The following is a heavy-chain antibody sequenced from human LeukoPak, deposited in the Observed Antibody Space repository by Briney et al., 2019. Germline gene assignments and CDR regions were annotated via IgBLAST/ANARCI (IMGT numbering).Heavy chain of an antibody. Sequence: SGGSLRLSCTASGFTFSSYAMSWVRQAPEKGLEWVSALTGSGGGTYYADSLQGRFTISRDNSKNTLHLQMNSLRAEDTAAYYCAKFAQRYCSGGSCHPFDYWGQGTLVTVSS. CDR3: AKFAQRYCSGGSCHPFDY. V-gene: IGHV3-23*01. CDR2: LTGSGGGT. J-gene: IGHJ4*02. D-gene: IGHD2-15*01. CDR1: GFTFSSYA.